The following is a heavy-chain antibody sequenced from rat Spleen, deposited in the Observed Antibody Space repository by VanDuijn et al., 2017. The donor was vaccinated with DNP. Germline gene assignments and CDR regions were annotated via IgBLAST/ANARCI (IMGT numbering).Heavy chain of an antibody. CDR1: GYTFTSYY. D-gene: IGHD1-4*01. V-gene: IGHV1-43*01. CDR2: INTGSGGT. CDR3: ARWDTRVSFAY. Sequence: QVQLQQSGGELAKPGSSVKISCKASGYTFTSYYIGWIKQTTGQGLEYFGYINTGSGGTNYNEKFKGRATLTVDKSSSTAFMQLSSLTPDDSAVCYCARWDTRVSFAYWGQGTLVTVSS. J-gene: IGHJ3*01.